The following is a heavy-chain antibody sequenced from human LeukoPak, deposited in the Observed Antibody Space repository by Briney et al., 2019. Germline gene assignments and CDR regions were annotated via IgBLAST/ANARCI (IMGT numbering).Heavy chain of an antibody. D-gene: IGHD3-10*01. V-gene: IGHV4-59*01. CDR3: ARLYASGSYVYFHH. CDR1: GGSISSYY. J-gene: IGHJ1*01. CDR2: IYYSGST. Sequence: SSETLSLTCTVSGGSISSYYWSWIRQPPGKGLEWIGYIYYSGSTNYNPSLKSRVTISVDTSKNQFSLKLSSVTAADTAVYYCARLYASGSYVYFHHWGQGTLVTVSS.